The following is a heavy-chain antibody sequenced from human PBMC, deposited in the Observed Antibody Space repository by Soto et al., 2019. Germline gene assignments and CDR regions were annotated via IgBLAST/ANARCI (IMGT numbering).Heavy chain of an antibody. D-gene: IGHD5-12*01. J-gene: IGHJ4*02. CDR3: ARENVVIVIVDTYYFDY. CDR1: GFTFTSYG. V-gene: IGHV3-33*01. Sequence: PGGSLRLSCAASGFTFTSYGMHWVRQAPGKGLEWVAVIWYDGSNKYYADSVKGRFAISRDNSKSKLFLQMNSLRAEDTAVYYCARENVVIVIVDTYYFDYWGQGTLVTVSS. CDR2: IWYDGSNK.